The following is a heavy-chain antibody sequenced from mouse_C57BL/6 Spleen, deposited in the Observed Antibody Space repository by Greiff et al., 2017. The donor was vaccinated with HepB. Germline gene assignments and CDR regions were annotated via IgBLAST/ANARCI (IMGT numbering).Heavy chain of an antibody. CDR1: GYTFTSYW. J-gene: IGHJ4*01. D-gene: IGHD1-1*01. CDR3: ARNYGSSTYAMDY. V-gene: IGHV1-69*01. Sequence: VQLQQSGAELVMPGASVKLSCKTSGYTFTSYWMHWVKQRPGQGLEWIGEIDPSDSYTNYNQKFKGKSTLTVDKSSSTAYMQLSSLTSEDSAVYYCARNYGSSTYAMDYWGQRTSVTVSS. CDR2: IDPSDSYT.